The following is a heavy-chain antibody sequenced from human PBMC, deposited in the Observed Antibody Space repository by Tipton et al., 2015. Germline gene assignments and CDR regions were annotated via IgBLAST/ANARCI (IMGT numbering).Heavy chain of an antibody. CDR3: ARGRGNWSGYPVDY. CDR2: IYNTGSV. D-gene: IGHD3-3*01. Sequence: TLSLTCTVSGASISSITYYWAWIRQPPGKGLEWIGYIYNTGSVYYNPSLQSRLSISIDTSKDQFSLTLNSVTAADTAVYYCARGRGNWSGYPVDYWGQGILVTVSS. V-gene: IGHV4-31*03. CDR1: GASISSITYY. J-gene: IGHJ4*02.